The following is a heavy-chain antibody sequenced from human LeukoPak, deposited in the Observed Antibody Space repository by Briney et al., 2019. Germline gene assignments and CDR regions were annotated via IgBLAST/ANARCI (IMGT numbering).Heavy chain of an antibody. J-gene: IGHJ4*02. Sequence: PGGSLRLSCAASGFTFSSYWMSWVRQTPGKGLEWVANIKQDGSEKYYVDSVKGRFTTSRDNTKNSLYLQMNSLRAEDTAVYYCARRWWQQLVVTLFDYWGQGTLVTVSS. CDR2: IKQDGSEK. CDR3: ARRWWQQLVVTLFDY. CDR1: GFTFSSYW. D-gene: IGHD6-13*01. V-gene: IGHV3-7*01.